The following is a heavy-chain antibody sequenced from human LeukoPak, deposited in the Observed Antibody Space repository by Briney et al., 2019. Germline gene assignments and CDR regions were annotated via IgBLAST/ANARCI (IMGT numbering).Heavy chain of an antibody. J-gene: IGHJ6*04. CDR3: ASSMTTVTTYPGNNYYYYGMDV. CDR2: TRNRANSYTP. D-gene: IGHD4-17*01. V-gene: IGHV3-72*01. CDR1: GITFHEHY. Sequence: GGALRPFCAASGITFHEHYMDWVRQAPGQGPEWVGSTRNRANSYTPENAASVKGRFTSSRDDSKNSLYLQMNSLKTEDTAVYYCASSMTTVTTYPGNNYYYYGMDVWGKGTTVTVSS.